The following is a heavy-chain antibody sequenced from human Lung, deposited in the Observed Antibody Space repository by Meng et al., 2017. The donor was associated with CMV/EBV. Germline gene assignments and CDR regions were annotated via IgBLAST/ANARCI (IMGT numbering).Heavy chain of an antibody. CDR1: GFTFSSYW. J-gene: IGHJ3*02. CDR2: IKQDGSEK. CDR3: ASPRRGAFDI. D-gene: IGHD3-10*01. Sequence: GESXKISCAASGFTFSSYWMSWVRQAPGKGLEWVANIKQDGSEKYYVDSVKGRFTISRDNAKNTLYLQMNSLRAEDTAVYYCASPRRGAFDIWGHGTMVTVSS. V-gene: IGHV3-7*01.